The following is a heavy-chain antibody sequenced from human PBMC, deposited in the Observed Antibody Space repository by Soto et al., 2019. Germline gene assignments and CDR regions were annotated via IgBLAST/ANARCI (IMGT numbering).Heavy chain of an antibody. Sequence: GASVKVSCKASGYTFTSYGISWVRQAPGQGLEWMGWISAYNGNTNYAQKLQGRVTMTTDTSTSTAYMELRSLRSDDTAVYYCARELGVPAASVSYYYYGMDVWGQGTTVTVSS. CDR1: GYTFTSYG. D-gene: IGHD2-2*01. J-gene: IGHJ6*02. CDR2: ISAYNGNT. V-gene: IGHV1-18*01. CDR3: ARELGVPAASVSYYYYGMDV.